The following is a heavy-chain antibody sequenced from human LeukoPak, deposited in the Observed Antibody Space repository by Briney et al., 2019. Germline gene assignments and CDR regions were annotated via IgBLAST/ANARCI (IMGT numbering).Heavy chain of an antibody. CDR2: ISSSSSYI. CDR3: AREWGEYRGGDCPILEYFQH. Sequence: GGSLRLSCAASGFTFSSYSMNWVRQAPGKGLEWVSSISSSSSYIYYADSVKGRFTISRDNSKNTLYLQMNSLRAEDTAVYYCAREWGEYRGGDCPILEYFQHWGQGTLVTVSS. D-gene: IGHD2-21*02. J-gene: IGHJ1*01. CDR1: GFTFSSYS. V-gene: IGHV3-21*01.